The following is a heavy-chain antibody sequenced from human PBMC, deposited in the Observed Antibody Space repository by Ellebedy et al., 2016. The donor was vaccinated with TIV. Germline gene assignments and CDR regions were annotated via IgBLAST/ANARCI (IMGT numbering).Heavy chain of an antibody. J-gene: IGHJ4*02. CDR1: GGSVSSGSNY. CDR3: ARGSAVPTTVADY. Sequence: MPGGSLRLSCTVSGGSVSSGSNYWSWIRQPPGKGLEWIGYIYYSGSTNYNPSLKSRVSISVDTSTNQFSLKLSSVTAADTALYYCARGSAVPTTVADYWGQGTLVTVSS. CDR2: IYYSGST. V-gene: IGHV4-61*01. D-gene: IGHD1-14*01.